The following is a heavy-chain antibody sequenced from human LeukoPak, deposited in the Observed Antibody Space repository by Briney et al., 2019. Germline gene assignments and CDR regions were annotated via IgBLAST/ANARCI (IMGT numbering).Heavy chain of an antibody. Sequence: SESLSLTCAASGYTISNGYFRRWVRPPPGKRRECSGSIYHSGSTYYNPSLKSRVTISVDTSKNQFSLKLSSVTAADTAVYYCARDVEVTIFGVVILPYMDVWGKGTTVTVSS. J-gene: IGHJ6*03. D-gene: IGHD3-3*01. CDR2: IYHSGST. CDR3: ARDVEVTIFGVVILPYMDV. CDR1: GYTISNGYF. V-gene: IGHV4-38-2*02.